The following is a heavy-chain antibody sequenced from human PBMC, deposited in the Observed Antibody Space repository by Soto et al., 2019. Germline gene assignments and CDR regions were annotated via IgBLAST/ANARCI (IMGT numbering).Heavy chain of an antibody. J-gene: IGHJ5*02. Sequence: ASVKVSCKASGYTFTSYAMHWVRQAPGQRLEWMGWINAGNGNTKYSQKFQGRVTITRDTSASTAYMELSSLRSEDTAVYYCARDSRIHLYNWFDPWGQGTLVTSPQ. CDR1: GYTFTSYA. CDR3: ARDSRIHLYNWFDP. CDR2: INAGNGNT. V-gene: IGHV1-3*01.